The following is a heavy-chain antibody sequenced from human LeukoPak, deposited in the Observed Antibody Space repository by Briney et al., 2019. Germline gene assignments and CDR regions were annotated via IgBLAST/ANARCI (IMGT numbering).Heavy chain of an antibody. J-gene: IGHJ4*02. Sequence: PGGSLRLSCAASGFTFSSYAMSWVRQAPGKGLEWVSAISGSGGSTYYADSVKGRLTTSRDNSKNTLFLQMNSLRAEDTAVYFCVKGGLTPASRRTWYFSYWGQGTLVTVSS. V-gene: IGHV3-23*01. CDR1: GFTFSSYA. CDR3: VKGGLTPASRRTWYFSY. D-gene: IGHD2-15*01. CDR2: ISGSGGST.